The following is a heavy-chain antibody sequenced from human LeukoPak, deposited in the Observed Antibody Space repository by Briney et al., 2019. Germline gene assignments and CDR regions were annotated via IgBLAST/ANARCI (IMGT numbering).Heavy chain of an antibody. CDR2: VTGSCSAT. CDR3: AKRFGESYGHFDY. J-gene: IGHJ4*02. D-gene: IGHD1-26*01. Sequence: GGSLRLSCAASGFTFSSYAMSWVRQAPGKGLEWVSAVTGSCSATDSADSAKGRFTISRDNSKNTLYLQMHSLRAEDTAFYYCAKRFGESYGHFDYWGQGTLVTVSS. CDR1: GFTFSSYA. V-gene: IGHV3-23*01.